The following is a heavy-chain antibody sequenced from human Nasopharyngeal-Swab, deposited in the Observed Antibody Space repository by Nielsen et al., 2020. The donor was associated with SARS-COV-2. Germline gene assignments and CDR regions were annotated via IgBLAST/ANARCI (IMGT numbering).Heavy chain of an antibody. CDR3: ARPQNYGYYGMDV. V-gene: IGHV5-51*01. J-gene: IGHJ6*02. CDR2: IYPGDSDT. CDR1: GYSFTSYW. Sequence: GESLKISCKGSGYSFTSYWIGWVRQMPGKGLEWRGIIYPGDSDTRYSPSFQGQVTISADKSISTAYLQWSSLKASDTAMYYCARPQNYGYYGMDVWGQGTTVTVSS.